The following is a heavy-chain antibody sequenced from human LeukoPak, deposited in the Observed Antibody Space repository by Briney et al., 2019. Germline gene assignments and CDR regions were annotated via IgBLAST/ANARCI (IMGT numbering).Heavy chain of an antibody. D-gene: IGHD2-21*02. CDR3: TTDVSGDWHGLFDS. CDR1: GFTFSNAW. CDR2: IKSKADGGTT. J-gene: IGHJ4*02. V-gene: IGHV3-15*01. Sequence: GGSLRLSCAASGFTFSNAWMTWVRQAPGKGLEWVGRIKSKADGGTTDHAAPVKGRFTISRDDSKNTLYLQMTSLKTEDTAVYYCTTDVSGDWHGLFDSWGQGTMVTVSS.